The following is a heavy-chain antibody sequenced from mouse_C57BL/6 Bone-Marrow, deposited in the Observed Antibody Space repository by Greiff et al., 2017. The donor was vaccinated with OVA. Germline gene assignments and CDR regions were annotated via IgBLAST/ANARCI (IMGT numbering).Heavy chain of an antibody. J-gene: IGHJ2*01. Sequence: QVQLKESGAELARPGASVKLSCKASGYTFTSYGISWVKQRTGQGLEWIGEIYPRSGNTYYNEKFKGKATLTADKSSSTAYMELRSLTSEDSAVYFCARESSNDWDYFDYWGQGTTLTVSS. V-gene: IGHV1-81*01. D-gene: IGHD4-1*01. CDR3: ARESSNDWDYFDY. CDR1: GYTFTSYG. CDR2: IYPRSGNT.